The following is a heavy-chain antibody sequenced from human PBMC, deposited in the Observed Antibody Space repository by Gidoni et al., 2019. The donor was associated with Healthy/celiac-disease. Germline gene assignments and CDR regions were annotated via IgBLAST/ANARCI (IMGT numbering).Heavy chain of an antibody. J-gene: IGHJ3*02. CDR3: ARGPVSYYDIWTGRGGSDAFDI. V-gene: IGHV4-61*02. D-gene: IGHD3-9*01. CDR1: GCSISSVSSY. CDR2: IYTSGST. Sequence: QVQLPASGPGLVKLSQTLYLTCTVSGCSISSVSSYWCWFRQPAGKGLEWLGCIYTSGSTNDKPSLKSRVTISVDTSKNKFSRELSAVTAADTAVYYCARGPVSYYDIWTGRGGSDAFDIWGQGTMVTVSS.